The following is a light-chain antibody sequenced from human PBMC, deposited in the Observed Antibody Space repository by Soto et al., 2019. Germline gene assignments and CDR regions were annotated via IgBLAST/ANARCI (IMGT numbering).Light chain of an antibody. Sequence: QSALTQPPSASGSPGQSVTISCTGTSSDVGGYNYVSWYQQHPGKAPKLMIYDVSNRPSGVSNRFSGSKSGNTASLTISGLQAEDEADYYCSSYTSSSPPFVFGTGTKVTVL. CDR1: SSDVGGYNY. CDR2: DVS. V-gene: IGLV2-14*01. J-gene: IGLJ1*01. CDR3: SSYTSSSPPFV.